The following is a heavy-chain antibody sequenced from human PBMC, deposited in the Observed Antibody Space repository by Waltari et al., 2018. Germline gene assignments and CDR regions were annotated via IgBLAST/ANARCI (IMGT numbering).Heavy chain of an antibody. Sequence: QLQLQESGPRLVRPSETLSLICRVSGVSITSNRHYWAWIRQSPGPGVEWIGTVSYSGTTYIRPSLKSRVSVSRDTAKNQVSLILGSVTAADMAFYFCATYFGASVGTAAFDVWGQGTMVTVSS. CDR3: ATYFGASVGTAAFDV. D-gene: IGHD3-9*01. J-gene: IGHJ3*01. CDR2: VSYSGTT. CDR1: GVSITSNRHY. V-gene: IGHV4-39*01.